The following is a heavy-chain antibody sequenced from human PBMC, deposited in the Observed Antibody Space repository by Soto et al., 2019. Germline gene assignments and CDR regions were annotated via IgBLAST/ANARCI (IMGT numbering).Heavy chain of an antibody. Sequence: EVQLLESGGGLVQPGGSLRLSCVASGFTFSSYAMSWVRQAPGKGLEWVSAISGGGGRTLYADSVRGRFTISRDSSKNTLLLQLNSLRPEDTAVYYCAKDPRRYFDWSDAFDIWGQGTMVTVSS. CDR1: GFTFSSYA. J-gene: IGHJ3*02. CDR2: ISGGGGRT. CDR3: AKDPRRYFDWSDAFDI. D-gene: IGHD3-9*01. V-gene: IGHV3-23*01.